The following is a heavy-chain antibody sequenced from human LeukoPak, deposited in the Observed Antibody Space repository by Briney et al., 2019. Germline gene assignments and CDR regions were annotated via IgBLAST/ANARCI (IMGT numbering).Heavy chain of an antibody. CDR2: INHSGST. CDR1: GGSFSGYY. J-gene: IGHJ5*02. V-gene: IGHV4-34*01. CDR3: ARARSGYFECWFDP. D-gene: IGHD3-3*01. Sequence: SETLSLTCAVYGGSFSGYYWSWIRQPPGKGLEWIGEINHSGSTNYNPSLKSRVTISVDTSKNQFSLKLSSVTAADTAVYYCARARSGYFECWFDPWGQGTLVTVSS.